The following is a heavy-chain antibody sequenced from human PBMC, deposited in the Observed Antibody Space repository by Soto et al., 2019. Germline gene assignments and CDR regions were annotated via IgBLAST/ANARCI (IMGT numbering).Heavy chain of an antibody. CDR2: IYWDDDK. CDR3: ATTGSPYYYYGMDV. J-gene: IGHJ6*02. D-gene: IGHD3-9*01. Sequence: GAWPTLVKPTQTPPPTPPLSGVSPRPRGGGVGWVPPPPGKALEWLALIYWDDDKRYSPSLKSRLTITKDTSKNQVVLTMTNMDPVDTATYYCATTGSPYYYYGMDVWGQGTTVTVSS. V-gene: IGHV2-5*02. CDR1: GVSPRPRGGG.